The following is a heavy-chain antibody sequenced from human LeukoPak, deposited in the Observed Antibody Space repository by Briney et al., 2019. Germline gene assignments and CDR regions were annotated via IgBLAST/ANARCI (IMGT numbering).Heavy chain of an antibody. Sequence: GGSLRLSCAASGFSFTTYWMSWVRQAPGKGLEWVANIKQDGTEKYYVDSVKGRFTISRDNAKNSLYLQMNRLRAEDTALYYCAKDLGVHPPQPYLFD. CDR2: IKQDGTEK. V-gene: IGHV3-7*03. CDR3: AKDLGVHPPQPYLFD. D-gene: IGHD3-3*01. J-gene: IGHJ4*01. CDR1: GFSFTTYW.